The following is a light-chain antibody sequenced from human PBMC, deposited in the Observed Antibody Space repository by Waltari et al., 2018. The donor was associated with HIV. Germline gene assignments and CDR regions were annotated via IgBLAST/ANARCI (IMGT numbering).Light chain of an antibody. CDR3: SSFAPTNKFYVL. CDR1: SSDIGGYHY. CDR2: EVT. Sequence: QSTLTQPPSASGSPGQSVTISCTGTSSDIGGYHYVSCNQQHPGKAPKLIMTEVTKRPSGVPDRFSGSKSGNTASLTVSGLQADDEALYYCSSFAPTNKFYVLFGGGTTLTVL. V-gene: IGLV2-8*01. J-gene: IGLJ2*01.